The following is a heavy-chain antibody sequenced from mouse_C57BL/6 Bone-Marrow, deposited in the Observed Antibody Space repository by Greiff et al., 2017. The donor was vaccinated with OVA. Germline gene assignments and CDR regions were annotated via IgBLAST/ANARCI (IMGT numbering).Heavy chain of an antibody. V-gene: IGHV1-82*01. CDR3: ANGNYRYYFDY. J-gene: IGHJ2*01. CDR2: IYPGDGDT. D-gene: IGHD2-1*01. Sequence: VQLQQSGPELVKPGASVKISCKASGYAFSSSWMNWVKQRPGKGLEWIGRIYPGDGDTNYNGKFKGKATLTADKSSSTAYMQLSSLTSEDSAVYFCANGNYRYYFDYWGQGTTLTVSS. CDR1: GYAFSSSW.